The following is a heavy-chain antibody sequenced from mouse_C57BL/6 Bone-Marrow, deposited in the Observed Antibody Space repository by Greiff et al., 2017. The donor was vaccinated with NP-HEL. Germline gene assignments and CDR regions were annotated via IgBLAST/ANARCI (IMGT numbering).Heavy chain of an antibody. V-gene: IGHV5-4*01. CDR2: ISDGGSYT. CDR1: GFTFSSYA. CDR3: ARDHSYYAMDY. Sequence: DVMLVESGGGLVKPGGSLKLSCAASGFTFSSYAMSWVRQTPDKRLEWVATISDGGSYTYYPDNVKGRFTISRDNAKNNLYLQMSHLKSEDTAMYYCARDHSYYAMDYWGQGTSVTVSS. J-gene: IGHJ4*01.